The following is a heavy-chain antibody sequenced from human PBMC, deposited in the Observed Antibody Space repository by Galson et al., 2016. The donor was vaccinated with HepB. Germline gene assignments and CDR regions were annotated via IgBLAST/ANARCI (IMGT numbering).Heavy chain of an antibody. Sequence: SLRLSCAVSGFTFSTYGMHWVRQAPGKGLEWVALIWYDGSNKYYADSVKGRFTISRDNSNRTMYLQMNSLRAEGTAVYYCARDRSFASRRDAYGFGYGGQGALVTVSS. CDR1: GFTFSTYG. J-gene: IGHJ4*02. V-gene: IGHV3-33*01. D-gene: IGHD5-24*01. CDR3: ARDRSFASRRDAYGFGY. CDR2: IWYDGSNK.